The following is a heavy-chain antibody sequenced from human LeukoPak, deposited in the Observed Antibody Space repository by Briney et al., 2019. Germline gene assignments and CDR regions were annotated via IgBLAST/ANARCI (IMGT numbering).Heavy chain of an antibody. D-gene: IGHD3-10*01. Sequence: GGSLRLSCAASGFNFSTYWMTWVRQAPGKGLEWVSNIKEDGSEIYYVDAVKGRFSISRDNAKTSLYLQMNSLSVADTAVYYCVTDQTGRHPYFFDYWGQGTLVTVSS. V-gene: IGHV3-7*01. CDR3: VTDQTGRHPYFFDY. J-gene: IGHJ4*02. CDR2: IKEDGSEI. CDR1: GFNFSTYW.